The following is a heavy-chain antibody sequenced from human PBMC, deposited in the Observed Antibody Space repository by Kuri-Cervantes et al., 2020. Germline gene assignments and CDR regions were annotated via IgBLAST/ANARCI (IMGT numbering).Heavy chain of an antibody. CDR2: LSRSSSYI. V-gene: IGHV3-21*03. J-gene: IGHJ5*01. CDR1: GFIFSTYA. Sequence: GGSLRLSCAASGFIFSTYAMTWVRQAPGKGLEWVSSLSRSSSYIYYADSVRGRFSISRDNAKKSLYLQMNNLTADDTGFYFCARDSEENPWSGVKLDSWGQGTLVTSPQ. D-gene: IGHD3-3*01. CDR3: ARDSEENPWSGVKLDS.